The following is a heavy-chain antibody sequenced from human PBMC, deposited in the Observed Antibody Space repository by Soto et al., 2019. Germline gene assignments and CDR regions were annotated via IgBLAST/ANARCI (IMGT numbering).Heavy chain of an antibody. CDR1: GYTFTSYD. Sequence: QVQLVQSGAEVKKAGASVKVSCKASGYTFTSYDINWMREATGQGLEWMGWMNPSNSNTGSAQKFQGRLTMTMDTSVSTAYMELSSLRSEDTAVYSCARGAGSHSSYYNWFDPWGQGTLVTVSS. CDR3: ARGAGSHSSYYNWFDP. J-gene: IGHJ5*02. D-gene: IGHD2-2*01. CDR2: MNPSNSNT. V-gene: IGHV1-8*01.